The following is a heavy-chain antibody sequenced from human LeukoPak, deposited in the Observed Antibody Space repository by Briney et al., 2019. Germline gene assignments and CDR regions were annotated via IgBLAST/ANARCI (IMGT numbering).Heavy chain of an antibody. CDR1: GYSFSSYW. Sequence: GESLKISCKGSGYSFSSYWIAWVRQMPGKGLEWMGIIHPGNSETTYNPSFKGHVTMSADKSISTAYLQWSSLEDTDTAKYYCARRLSTIAISAANDYWGQGTLVTVSS. CDR3: ARRLSTIAISAANDY. V-gene: IGHV5-51*01. J-gene: IGHJ4*02. CDR2: IHPGNSET. D-gene: IGHD6-13*01.